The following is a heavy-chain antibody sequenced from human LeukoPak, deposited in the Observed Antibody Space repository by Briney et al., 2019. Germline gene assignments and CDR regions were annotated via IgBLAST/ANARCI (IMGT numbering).Heavy chain of an antibody. Sequence: PGGSLRLSCAASGFTFSSYSMNWVRQAPGKGLEWVSSISSSSSYIYYADSVKGRFTISRDNAKNSLYLQMNSLRAEDTAVYYCARDIVVVAATPLDVWGKGTTVTVSS. J-gene: IGHJ6*04. V-gene: IGHV3-21*01. CDR1: GFTFSSYS. D-gene: IGHD2-15*01. CDR2: ISSSSSYI. CDR3: ARDIVVVAATPLDV.